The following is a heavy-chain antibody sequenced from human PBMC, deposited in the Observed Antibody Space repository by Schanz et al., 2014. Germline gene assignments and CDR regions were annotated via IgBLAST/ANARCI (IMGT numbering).Heavy chain of an antibody. V-gene: IGHV3-13*01. J-gene: IGHJ4*02. D-gene: IGHD1-1*01. Sequence: EVRLVESGGGLVQPGGSLRLSCAASGFTLSNSDMHWVRQGTGKGLEWVSTIGYLGDTYYPDSVKGRFTVSRDSGQNSLYLQMNSLRADDTAVYFCARAHGNNWYGKGLDYWGQGTQVTVSS. CDR2: IGYLGDT. CDR3: ARAHGNNWYGKGLDY. CDR1: GFTLSNSD.